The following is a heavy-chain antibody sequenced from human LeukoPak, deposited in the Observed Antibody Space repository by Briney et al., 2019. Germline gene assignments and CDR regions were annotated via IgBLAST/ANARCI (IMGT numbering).Heavy chain of an antibody. CDR3: AKTIQLRFLEWSNAFDI. CDR2: ISSSSSYI. J-gene: IGHJ3*02. Sequence: GGSLRLSCAASGFTFSSYSMNWVRQAPGKGLEWVSSISSSSSYIYYADSVKGRFTISRDNSKNTLYLQMNSLRAEDTAVYYCAKTIQLRFLEWSNAFDIWGQGTMVTVSS. CDR1: GFTFSSYS. D-gene: IGHD3-3*01. V-gene: IGHV3-21*01.